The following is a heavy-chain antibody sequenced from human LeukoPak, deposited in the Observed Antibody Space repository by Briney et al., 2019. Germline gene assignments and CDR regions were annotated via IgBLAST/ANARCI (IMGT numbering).Heavy chain of an antibody. J-gene: IGHJ4*02. CDR2: ISYDGSNK. CDR1: GFTFSSYA. CDR3: ARAPDPRGYFDY. V-gene: IGHV3-30-3*01. Sequence: GGSLRLSCAASGFTFSSYAMHWVRQAPGKGLEWVAVISYDGSNKYYADSVKGRFTISRDNSKNTLYLQMNSLRAEDTAVYYCARAPDPRGYFDYWGQGTLVTVSS.